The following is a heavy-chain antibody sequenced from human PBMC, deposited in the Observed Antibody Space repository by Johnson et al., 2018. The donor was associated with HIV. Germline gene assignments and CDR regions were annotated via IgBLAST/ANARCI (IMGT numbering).Heavy chain of an antibody. Sequence: QVQVVESGGGVVQPGRSLRLSCAASGFTFSDYAIHWVRQAPGKGLEWVAVISYDGSNKYYADSVKGRFTISRDNAKNSLYLQMNSLRAEDTAFYYCARLGATQDAFDIWGQGTMVTVSS. CDR1: GFTFSDYA. V-gene: IGHV3-30*04. CDR3: ARLGATQDAFDI. J-gene: IGHJ3*02. D-gene: IGHD1-26*01. CDR2: ISYDGSNK.